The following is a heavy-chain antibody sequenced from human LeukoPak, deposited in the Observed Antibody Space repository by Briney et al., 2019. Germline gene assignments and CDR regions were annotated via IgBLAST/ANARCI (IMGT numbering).Heavy chain of an antibody. V-gene: IGHV7-4-1*02. D-gene: IGHD3-3*01. CDR1: GYTFTSYG. CDR2: INTNTGNP. J-gene: IGHJ4*02. Sequence: ASVKVSCKASGYTFTSYGISWVRQAPGQGLEWMGWINTNTGNPTYAQGFTGRFVFSLDTSVSTAYLQISSLKAEDTAVYYCARDSFWSGYMERTDYWGQGTLVTVSS. CDR3: ARDSFWSGYMERTDY.